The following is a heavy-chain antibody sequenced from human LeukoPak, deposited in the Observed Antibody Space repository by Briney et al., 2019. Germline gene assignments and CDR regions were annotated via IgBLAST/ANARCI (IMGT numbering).Heavy chain of an antibody. CDR3: AKGGAARLHFQN. Sequence: SETLSLTCTVSGGSISTYYWNWIRQPPGRGLEWIGYIYHSGSTNYNPSLQSRVTISVDTSKNQFSLNLNSVTAADTAVYYCAKGGAARLHFQNWGQGTLVTVSS. CDR1: GGSISTYY. CDR2: IYHSGST. D-gene: IGHD6-6*01. V-gene: IGHV4-59*01. J-gene: IGHJ1*01.